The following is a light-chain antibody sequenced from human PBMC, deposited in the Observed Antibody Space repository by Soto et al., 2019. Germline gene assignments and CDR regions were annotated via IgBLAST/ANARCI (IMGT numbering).Light chain of an antibody. CDR3: QQSDSTPYT. CDR2: DAS. Sequence: DIQMTQSPSSLSASVGDRVTITCRASQTISTYLNWYQQKPGKAPRLLIYDASSWLSGVPSRFSGSGSGTDFTLTIASLQPEDFSTYYCQQSDSTPYTFGQGTKVEI. V-gene: IGKV1-39*01. CDR1: QTISTY. J-gene: IGKJ2*01.